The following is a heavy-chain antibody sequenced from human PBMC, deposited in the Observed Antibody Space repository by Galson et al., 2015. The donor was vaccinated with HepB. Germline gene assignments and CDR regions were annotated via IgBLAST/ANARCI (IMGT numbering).Heavy chain of an antibody. CDR3: ARDGRVIRQWLVGYFDY. Sequence: SLRLSCAASGFTLSTHSMNWVRQAPGKGLEWVSSISSSSTYIYYADSVKGRFTISRDNAKNSLYLQMNSLRAEDTAVHYCARDGRVIRQWLVGYFDYWGQGTLVTVSS. D-gene: IGHD6-19*01. CDR1: GFTLSTHS. J-gene: IGHJ4*02. CDR2: ISSSSTYI. V-gene: IGHV3-21*01.